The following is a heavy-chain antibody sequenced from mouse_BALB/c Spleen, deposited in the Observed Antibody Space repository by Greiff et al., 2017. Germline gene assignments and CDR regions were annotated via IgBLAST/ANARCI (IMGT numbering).Heavy chain of an antibody. CDR2: IDPFNGGT. CDR3: ANYYGSSYWFAY. J-gene: IGHJ2*01. D-gene: IGHD1-1*01. CDR1: GYSFTSYY. V-gene: IGHV1S135*01. Sequence: EVKLMESGPELMKPGASVKISCKASGYSFTSYYMHWVKQSHGKSLEWIGYIDPFNGGTSYNQKFKGKATLTVDKSSSTAYMHLSSLTSEDSAVYYCANYYGSSYWFAYWGQGTTLTVAS.